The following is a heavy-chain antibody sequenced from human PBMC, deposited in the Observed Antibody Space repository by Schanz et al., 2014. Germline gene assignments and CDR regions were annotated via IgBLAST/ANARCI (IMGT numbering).Heavy chain of an antibody. V-gene: IGHV3-33*01. CDR3: ARGIITMVRGGDVGAFDI. Sequence: QVQLVESGGGVVQPGRSLRLSCAASGFTFRSYGMHWVRQAPGKGLEWVALISYDGSSKNHADSVQGRFTISRDNSKNALYLQMDSLRAEDTAVYYWARGIITMVRGGDVGAFDIWGQGTMVTVSA. J-gene: IGHJ3*02. D-gene: IGHD3-10*01. CDR1: GFTFRSYG. CDR2: ISYDGSSK.